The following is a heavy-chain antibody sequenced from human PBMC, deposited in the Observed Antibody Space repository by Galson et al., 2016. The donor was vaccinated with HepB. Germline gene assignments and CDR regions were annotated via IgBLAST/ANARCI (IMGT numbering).Heavy chain of an antibody. D-gene: IGHD5-18*01. Sequence: TCTVSGGSVSGYYWTWIRQSPGLGLEWIGFIYSSGSTYYNPSLKSRVTLSVDQSNNQVSLNLNSVTAADTAVYYCARGRGYSSHWGQGTLVTVSS. CDR1: GGSVSGYY. J-gene: IGHJ4*02. CDR3: ARGRGYSSH. CDR2: IYSSGST. V-gene: IGHV4-59*02.